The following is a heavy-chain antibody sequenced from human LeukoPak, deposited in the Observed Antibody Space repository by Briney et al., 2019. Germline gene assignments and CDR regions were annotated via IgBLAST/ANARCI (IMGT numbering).Heavy chain of an antibody. D-gene: IGHD2-2*01. Sequence: ASVKVSCKASGGTFSSYAISWVRQAPGQGLEWMGRIIPILGIANYAQKFQGRVTITADKSTSTAYMELRSLRSDDTAVYYCARGGLGPAATNDAFDIWGQGTMVTVSS. CDR2: IIPILGIA. V-gene: IGHV1-69*04. CDR1: GGTFSSYA. J-gene: IGHJ3*02. CDR3: ARGGLGPAATNDAFDI.